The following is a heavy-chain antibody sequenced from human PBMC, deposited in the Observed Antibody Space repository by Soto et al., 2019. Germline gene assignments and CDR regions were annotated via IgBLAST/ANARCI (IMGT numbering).Heavy chain of an antibody. CDR1: RLTFSTYT. CDR3: ARVRHGYYYYGMDV. CDR2: ISHDGSNK. D-gene: IGHD2-15*01. J-gene: IGHJ6*02. Sequence: PGGSLRLSCAASRLTFSTYTIHWVRQAPGKGLEWVASISHDGSNKYYADSVKGRFTISRDNFKNTLYLRMNSLRGEDTTVYYCARVRHGYYYYGMDVWGQGTTVTVSS. V-gene: IGHV3-30-3*01.